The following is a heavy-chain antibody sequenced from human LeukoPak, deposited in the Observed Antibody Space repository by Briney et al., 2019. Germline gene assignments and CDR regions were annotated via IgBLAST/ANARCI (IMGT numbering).Heavy chain of an antibody. D-gene: IGHD3-22*01. CDR2: IWYDGSNI. CDR1: GFTFSSYG. J-gene: IGHJ4*02. CDR3: ARARNDYDTSSFSALDY. Sequence: GSLRLSFAASGFTFSSYGMHWVRQAPGKGLEWLAVIWYDGSNIYYADPVKGRFAISRDNSKNTLYLQINSLRAEDTAVYYCARARNDYDTSSFSALDYWGQGTLVTVSS. V-gene: IGHV3-33*01.